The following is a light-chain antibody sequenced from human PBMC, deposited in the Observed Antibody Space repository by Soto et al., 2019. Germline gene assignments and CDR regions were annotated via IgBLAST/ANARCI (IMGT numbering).Light chain of an antibody. CDR3: SSYTSSNTQV. CDR2: DVS. Sequence: QSVLTQPASVSGSPGQSITISCTGTSSDVGGYNYVSWYQQHPGKAPKLMIFDVSNRPSGVSSRFSGSKSGNTASLIIAGFQAEDGADYYCSSYTSSNTQVFGTGTKVTVL. CDR1: SSDVGGYNY. V-gene: IGLV2-14*01. J-gene: IGLJ1*01.